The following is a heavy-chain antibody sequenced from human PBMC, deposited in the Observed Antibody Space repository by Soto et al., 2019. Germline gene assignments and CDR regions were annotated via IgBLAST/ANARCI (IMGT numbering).Heavy chain of an antibody. CDR3: ASGRQHGDYRPFDF. CDR2: INPSGGST. CDR1: GYSFNTYY. V-gene: IGHV1-46*02. Sequence: QVQLVQSGAEVKRPGASVEVSCKASGYSFNTYYVHWVRQAPGQGLEWMSIINPSGGSTRFAQRFQGRVSMTRDTSTGTVYMQLNRLRADDTAVYYCASGRQHGDYRPFDFWGQGTLVNV. J-gene: IGHJ4*02. D-gene: IGHD4-17*01.